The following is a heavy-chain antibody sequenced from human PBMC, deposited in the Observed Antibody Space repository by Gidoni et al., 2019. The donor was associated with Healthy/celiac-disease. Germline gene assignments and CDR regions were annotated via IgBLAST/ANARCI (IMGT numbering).Heavy chain of an antibody. D-gene: IGHD3-22*01. Sequence: EVQLLASGGGLVQPGGSLRLSCAATGFTFSSYAMSWVRQAPGKGLEWVSAISGSGGSTYYADAVKGRFTISRDNSKNTLYLQMNSLRAEDTAVYYCAKDGRAWYYYEGWGQGTLVTVSS. CDR2: ISGSGGST. V-gene: IGHV3-23*01. J-gene: IGHJ4*02. CDR1: GFTFSSYA. CDR3: AKDGRAWYYYEG.